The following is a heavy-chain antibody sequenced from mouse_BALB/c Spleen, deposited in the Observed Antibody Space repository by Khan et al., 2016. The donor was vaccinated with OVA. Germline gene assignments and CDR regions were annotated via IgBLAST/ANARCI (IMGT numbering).Heavy chain of an antibody. J-gene: IGHJ2*01. CDR1: GFNIKDTY. CDR3: DKINA. Sequence: LQLQQPGAELVKPGASVKLSCTASGFNIKDTYMHWVKQRPEQGLEWIGRFDPANGNTKYDPKFQGKATITAATSSNTAYLQLSSLTFEDTAIYYWDKINAWGQGTTLTVSS. CDR2: FDPANGNT. V-gene: IGHV14-3*02.